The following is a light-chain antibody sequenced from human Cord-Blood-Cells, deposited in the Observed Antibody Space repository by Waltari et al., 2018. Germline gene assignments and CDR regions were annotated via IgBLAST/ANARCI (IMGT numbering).Light chain of an antibody. CDR3: AAWDDSLSVV. V-gene: IGLV1-47*01. J-gene: IGLJ2*01. CDR2: RNT. CDR1: SSNNGRHH. Sequence: QSVLTLPPSAPGTTGPRVTTSCSGSSSNNGRHHVSWYQQLPGTAPKLLIYRNTQRPSGVPGRFSGSKSGTSASLAISGLRSEDEADYYCAAWDDSLSVVFGGGTKLTVL.